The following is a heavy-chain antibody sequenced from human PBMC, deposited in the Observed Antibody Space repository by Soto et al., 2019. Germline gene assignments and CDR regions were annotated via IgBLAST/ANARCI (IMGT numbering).Heavy chain of an antibody. CDR1: GFTFSSYG. D-gene: IGHD3-9*01. V-gene: IGHV3-30*18. CDR2: ISYDGSNK. CDR3: AKDQDYDILTGPYYFDY. J-gene: IGHJ4*02. Sequence: PGGSLRLSCAASGFTFSSYGMHWVRQAPGKGLEWVAVISYDGSNKYYADSVKGRFTISRDNSKNTLYLQMNSLRAEDTAVYYCAKDQDYDILTGPYYFDYWGQGTRVTVSS.